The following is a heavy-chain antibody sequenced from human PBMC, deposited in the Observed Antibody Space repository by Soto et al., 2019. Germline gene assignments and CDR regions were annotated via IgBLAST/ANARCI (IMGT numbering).Heavy chain of an antibody. Sequence: EVQLVEFGGGSVQPGGSLRLSCAASGFTVSNNYINWVRQAPGKGLEWVSVIYSDGSTYHADSVKGRFTVSRDNSKNILYLQMNSRRAEDTAVYYCARGSSNSLNYWGQGTLVTVSS. J-gene: IGHJ4*02. CDR3: ARGSSNSLNY. CDR1: GFTVSNNY. CDR2: IYSDGST. V-gene: IGHV3-66*01. D-gene: IGHD1-1*01.